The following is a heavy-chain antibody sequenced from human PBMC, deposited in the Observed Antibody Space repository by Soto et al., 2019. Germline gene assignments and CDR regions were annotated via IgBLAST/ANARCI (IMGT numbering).Heavy chain of an antibody. CDR2: IKQDGSEK. J-gene: IGHJ3*02. V-gene: IGHV3-7*01. CDR1: GFTFSSYW. Sequence: GGSLRLSCAASGFTFSSYWMSWVRQAPGKGLEWVANIKQDGSEKYYVDSVKGRFTISRDNAKNSLYLQMNSLRAEDTAAYYCARDVFDCSGGSCYPRTYAFDIWGQGTMVTVSS. CDR3: ARDVFDCSGGSCYPRTYAFDI. D-gene: IGHD2-15*01.